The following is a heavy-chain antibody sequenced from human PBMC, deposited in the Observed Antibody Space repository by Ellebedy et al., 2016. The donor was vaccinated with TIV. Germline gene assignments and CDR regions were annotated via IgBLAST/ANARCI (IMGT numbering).Heavy chain of an antibody. Sequence: GESLKISXAASGFTFSTYGMNWVRQAPGKGLEWVSSISSSSSYIYYADSVKGRFTISRDNANNTLYLQMDSLRAEDTAVYYCVRDNWGVDAWGQGTRVTVSS. CDR1: GFTFSTYG. CDR2: ISSSSSYI. CDR3: VRDNWGVDA. V-gene: IGHV3-21*01. D-gene: IGHD3-16*01. J-gene: IGHJ5*02.